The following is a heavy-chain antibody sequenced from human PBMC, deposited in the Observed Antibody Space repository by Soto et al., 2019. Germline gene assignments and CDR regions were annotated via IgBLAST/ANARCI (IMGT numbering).Heavy chain of an antibody. Sequence: QVQLVESGGGVVQPGRSLRLSCAASGFTFSSYAMHWVRQAPGKGLEWVAVISYDGSNKYYADSVKGRFTISRDNSKNTLYLQMNSLGAEDTAVYYCARKGDVAAFDYWGQGTLVTVSS. V-gene: IGHV3-30-3*01. CDR3: ARKGDVAAFDY. D-gene: IGHD2-15*01. J-gene: IGHJ4*02. CDR2: ISYDGSNK. CDR1: GFTFSSYA.